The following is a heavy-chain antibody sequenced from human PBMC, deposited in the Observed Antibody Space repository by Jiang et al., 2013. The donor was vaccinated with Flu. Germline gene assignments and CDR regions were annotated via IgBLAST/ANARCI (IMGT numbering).Heavy chain of an antibody. D-gene: IGHD6-13*01. Sequence: EVKKPGAVSESLLQRLLVTPLPTMVSAGCDRPLDKGLSGWDGSALTIGHTNYVXKLQGRVTMTADTSTSTAYMELRSLRSDDTAVYYCARVIGATGTFLPDYWGQGTLVTVSS. J-gene: IGHJ4*02. V-gene: IGHV1-18*01. CDR1: VTPLPTMV. CDR3: ARVIGATGTFLPDY. CDR2: SALTIGHT.